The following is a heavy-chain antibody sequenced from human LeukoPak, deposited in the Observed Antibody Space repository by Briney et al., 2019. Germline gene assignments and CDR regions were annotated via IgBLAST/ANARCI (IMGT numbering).Heavy chain of an antibody. Sequence: GRSLRLSCAASGFTFSRYDMNWVRQAPGKGLEWLSFISTSGNTVYYADSLEGRFTTSRDNAKNSLYLQVDSLRAEDMAVYYCARDRFGGSFDYWGQGTLITVSS. CDR3: ARDRFGGSFDY. J-gene: IGHJ4*02. CDR2: ISTSGNTV. D-gene: IGHD1-26*01. CDR1: GFTFSRYD. V-gene: IGHV3-48*01.